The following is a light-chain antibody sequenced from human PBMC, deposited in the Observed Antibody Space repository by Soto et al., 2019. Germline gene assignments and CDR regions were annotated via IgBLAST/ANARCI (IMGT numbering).Light chain of an antibody. CDR2: SAS. J-gene: IGKJ5*01. Sequence: EIVLTQSPGTLSLSPGVRATLSCRASQSVFNNYLAWYQQKPGQSPRLLIYSASIRATGIPDRFSGSGSGTDFSLTISRLEPEDIAVYFCQQYGSSHPNTFGPGTRLEIK. CDR1: QSVFNNY. V-gene: IGKV3-20*01. CDR3: QQYGSSHPNT.